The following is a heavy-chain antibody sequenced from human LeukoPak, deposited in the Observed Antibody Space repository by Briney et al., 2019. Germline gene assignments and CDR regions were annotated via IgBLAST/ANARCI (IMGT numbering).Heavy chain of an antibody. CDR1: GFTFSSYS. CDR3: AKDRYTHTIGYYFDY. V-gene: IGHV3-21*01. D-gene: IGHD3-16*02. Sequence: GGSLRLSCAASGFTFSSYSMNWVRQAPGKGLEWVSSISSSSSYIYYADSVKGRFTISRDNSKNTLYLQMNSLRAEDTAVYYCAKDRYTHTIGYYFDYWGQGTLVTVSS. J-gene: IGHJ4*02. CDR2: ISSSSSYI.